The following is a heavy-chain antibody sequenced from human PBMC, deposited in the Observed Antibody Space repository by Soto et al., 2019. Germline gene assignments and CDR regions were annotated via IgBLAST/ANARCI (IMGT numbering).Heavy chain of an antibody. CDR3: TTDEGPLGYCSGGSCSGLDY. CDR2: IKSKTDGGTT. V-gene: IGHV3-15*07. D-gene: IGHD2-15*01. Sequence: TGGSLRLSSAASGFTFSNAWMNWVRQAPGKGLEWVGRIKSKTDGGTTDYAAPVKGRFTISRDDSKNTLYLQMNSLKTEDTAVYYCTTDEGPLGYCSGGSCSGLDYWGQGTLVTVSS. J-gene: IGHJ4*02. CDR1: GFTFSNAW.